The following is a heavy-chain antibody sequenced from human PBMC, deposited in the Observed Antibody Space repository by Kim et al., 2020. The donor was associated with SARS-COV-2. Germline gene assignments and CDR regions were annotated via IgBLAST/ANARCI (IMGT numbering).Heavy chain of an antibody. CDR2: ISSSSSYI. J-gene: IGHJ6*02. V-gene: IGHV3-21*04. CDR3: AREGVRKWELSLRSYYYGMDV. CDR1: GFTFSSYS. Sequence: GGSLRLSCAASGFTFSSYSMNWVRQAPGKGLEWVSSISSSSSYIYYADSVKGRFTISRDIAKNSLYLQMNSLRAEDTAVYYCAREGVRKWELSLRSYYYGMDVWGQGTTVTVSS. D-gene: IGHD3-16*02.